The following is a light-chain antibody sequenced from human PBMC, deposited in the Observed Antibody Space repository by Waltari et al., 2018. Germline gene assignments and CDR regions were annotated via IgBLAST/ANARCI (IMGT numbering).Light chain of an antibody. V-gene: IGLV2-14*02. J-gene: IGLJ3*02. CDR2: EDT. Sequence: QSALTQPASVSGSPGQSITTPCTEAPTVSYRLLSWYQQHPGKVPKPIIYEDTKRPSGASHRFSGSKSGSTASLTISGLQAEDEADYYCCSYTSSTYWVFGGGTRLTVL. CDR1: PTVSYRL. CDR3: CSYTSSTYWV.